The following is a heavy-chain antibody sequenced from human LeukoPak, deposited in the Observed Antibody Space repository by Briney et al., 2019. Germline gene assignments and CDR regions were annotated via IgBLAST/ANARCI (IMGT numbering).Heavy chain of an antibody. Sequence: SETLSLTCTVSGGSISSGDYYWSWIRQPPGKGLEWIGYIYYSGSTYYTPSLKIRVTISVDTSKNQFSLKLSSVTAADTAVYYCARDPGRARYGMDVWGQGTTVTVSS. CDR2: IYYSGST. V-gene: IGHV4-30-4*08. D-gene: IGHD1-14*01. CDR3: ARDPGRARYGMDV. J-gene: IGHJ6*02. CDR1: GGSISSGDYY.